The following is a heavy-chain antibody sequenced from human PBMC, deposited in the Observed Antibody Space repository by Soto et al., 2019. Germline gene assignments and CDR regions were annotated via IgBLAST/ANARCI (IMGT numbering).Heavy chain of an antibody. V-gene: IGHV3-23*01. Sequence: PVGSLRLSCAVSGFTFSNCAMSWVRQAPGKGLEWGSAITGSGGSTYYADSVKGRFTISRDNSKNMLYLQMNSLRAEDTAVYYCAKPLYYYDSSGYSKCYDYWGQGTLVTAPQ. CDR3: AKPLYYYDSSGYSKCYDY. D-gene: IGHD3-22*01. CDR1: GFTFSNCA. J-gene: IGHJ4*02. CDR2: ITGSGGST.